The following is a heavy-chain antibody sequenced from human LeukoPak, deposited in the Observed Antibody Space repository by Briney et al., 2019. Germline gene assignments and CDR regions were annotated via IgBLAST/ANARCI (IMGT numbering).Heavy chain of an antibody. J-gene: IGHJ4*02. CDR2: VNPNSGGT. CDR3: ARDYCTRTNCYLFDY. D-gene: IGHD2-2*01. CDR1: GYTFTGHY. Sequence: ASVKVSCKASGYTFTGHYIHWVRRAPGQGLEWMGWVNPNSGGTNYAQKFQGRVSMTRDTSISTAYMELSRLKSDDTAVYYCARDYCTRTNCYLFDYWGQGTLVTVSS. V-gene: IGHV1-2*02.